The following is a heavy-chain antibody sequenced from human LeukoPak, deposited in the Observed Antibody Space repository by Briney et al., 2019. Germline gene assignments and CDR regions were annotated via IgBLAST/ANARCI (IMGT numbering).Heavy chain of an antibody. V-gene: IGHV3-48*01. J-gene: IGHJ4*02. D-gene: IGHD6-13*01. Sequence: PGGSLRLSCAASGFIFSSYGMIWVRQAPGKGLEWIPYISSSSTPIYYADSVKGRFTISRDNAKNSLYLQLSSLRAEDTAVYDCARDPGLMRAAACGDYWGQGTLVIVSS. CDR3: ARDPGLMRAAACGDY. CDR2: ISSSSTPI. CDR1: GFIFSSYG.